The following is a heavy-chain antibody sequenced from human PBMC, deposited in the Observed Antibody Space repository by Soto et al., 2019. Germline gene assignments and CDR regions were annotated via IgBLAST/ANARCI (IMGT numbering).Heavy chain of an antibody. Sequence: QVQLVQSGAEVKKPGASVKVSCKASGYTFTGYYMHWVRQAPGQGLEWMGWIHPNSGGTNYAQKVQGWVTMTRDTSISTAYMELSRLRSDDTAVYYCARAPYGSGSYFDYWGQGTLVTVSS. CDR1: GYTFTGYY. J-gene: IGHJ4*02. CDR3: ARAPYGSGSYFDY. D-gene: IGHD3-10*01. CDR2: IHPNSGGT. V-gene: IGHV1-2*04.